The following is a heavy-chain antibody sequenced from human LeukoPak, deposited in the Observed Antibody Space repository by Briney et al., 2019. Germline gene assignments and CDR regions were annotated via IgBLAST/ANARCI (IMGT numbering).Heavy chain of an antibody. CDR2: ISYDGSNK. CDR1: GFTFSSYA. D-gene: IGHD3-16*01. V-gene: IGHV3-30-3*02. J-gene: IGHJ4*02. Sequence: GRSLRLSCAASGFTFSSYAMHWVRQAPGKGLEWVAVISYDGSNKYYADSVKGRFTISRDNSKNTLYLQMNSLRAEDTAVYYCAKDPLTFGGVIWGQGTLVTVSS. CDR3: AKDPLTFGGVI.